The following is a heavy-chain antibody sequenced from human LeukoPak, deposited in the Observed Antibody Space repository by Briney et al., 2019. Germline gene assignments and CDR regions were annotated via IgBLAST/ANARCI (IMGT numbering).Heavy chain of an antibody. J-gene: IGHJ4*02. CDR2: IWYDGSNK. D-gene: IGHD6-13*01. CDR3: AREGIAAAGLLDY. V-gene: IGHV3-33*01. CDR1: GFTFSSYG. Sequence: GGSLRLSCAASGFTFSSYGMHWVRQAPGKGLEWVAVIWYDGSNKYYADSVKGRFTISRDNSKNTLCLQMNSLRAEDTAVYYCAREGIAAAGLLDYWGQGTLVTVS.